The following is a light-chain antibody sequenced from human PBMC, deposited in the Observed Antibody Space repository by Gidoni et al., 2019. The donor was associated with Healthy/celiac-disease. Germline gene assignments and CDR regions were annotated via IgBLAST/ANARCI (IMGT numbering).Light chain of an antibody. CDR1: QSVSSSY. Sequence: EMVLTQSQGTLSLSPGERATLSCRASQSVSSSYLAWYQQKPGQAPRLLIYGASSRATGIPDRFSGSGSGTDFTLTISRLEPEDFAVYYCQQYCSSLWTFGQGTKVEIK. V-gene: IGKV3-20*01. CDR2: GAS. J-gene: IGKJ1*01. CDR3: QQYCSSLWT.